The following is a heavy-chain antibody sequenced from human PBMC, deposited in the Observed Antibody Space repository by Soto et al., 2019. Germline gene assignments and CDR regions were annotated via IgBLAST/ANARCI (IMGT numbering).Heavy chain of an antibody. V-gene: IGHV3-30*18. CDR2: ISYDGSDE. J-gene: IGHJ4*02. CDR1: GLLFSNYG. D-gene: IGHD3-3*01. CDR3: AKAFGIWSGYSDY. Sequence: QVQLVESGGGVVQPGRSLRLSCAASGLLFSNYGMHWVRQAPGKGLEWVAVISYDGSDEYYADSVKGRFTISRDKSTNTLYLQMNSLRAEDTAVYYCAKAFGIWSGYSDYWGQGTLVTVSS.